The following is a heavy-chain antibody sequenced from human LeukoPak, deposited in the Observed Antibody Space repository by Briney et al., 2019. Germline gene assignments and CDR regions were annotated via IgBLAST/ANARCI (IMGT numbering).Heavy chain of an antibody. D-gene: IGHD3-10*01. CDR3: AREIFGSGSYPVF. CDR1: GFAFNTYA. CDR2: IWHDGSHK. J-gene: IGHJ4*02. Sequence: SGGSLRLSCAASGFAFNTYAMHWVRQAPGQGLEWVALIWHDGSHKFYSNSVRGQFTISRDNSKNTVSLQMNNLRPEDTAVYYCAREIFGSGSYPVFWGQGTLVTVSS. V-gene: IGHV3-33*01.